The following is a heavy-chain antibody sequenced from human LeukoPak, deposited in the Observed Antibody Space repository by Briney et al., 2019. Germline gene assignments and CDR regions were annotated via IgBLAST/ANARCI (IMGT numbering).Heavy chain of an antibody. J-gene: IGHJ4*02. CDR1: GGSFSGYY. V-gene: IGHV4-4*08. CDR3: ARGAYFDWLYRLDY. CDR2: IYTSGST. Sequence: PSETLSLTCAVYGGSFSGYYWSWIRQPPGKGLEWIGRIYTSGSTNYNPSPKSRVTISVDTSKNQFSLKLSSVTAADTAVYYCARGAYFDWLYRLDYWGQGTLVTVSS. D-gene: IGHD3-9*01.